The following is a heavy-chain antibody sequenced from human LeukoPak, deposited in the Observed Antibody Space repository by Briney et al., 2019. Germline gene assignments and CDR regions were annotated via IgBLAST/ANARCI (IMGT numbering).Heavy chain of an antibody. CDR3: AKATGTLSN. CDR2: ISNSDDNT. D-gene: IGHD1-1*01. V-gene: IGHV3-23*01. CDR1: GFTFSSYA. J-gene: IGHJ4*02. Sequence: PGGSLRLSCAVCGFTFSSYAMSWVRQAPGKGREWVSTISNSDDNTYYADSVKGRFTISRDSSKNTLYLQMNSLTAEDTAIYYCAKATGTLSNWGQGTLVTVSS.